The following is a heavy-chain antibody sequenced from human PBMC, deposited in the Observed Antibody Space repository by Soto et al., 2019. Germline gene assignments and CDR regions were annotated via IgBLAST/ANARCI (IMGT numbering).Heavy chain of an antibody. CDR1: GFTFSSYA. CDR3: ARPSSYGSYYYFDL. J-gene: IGHJ4*02. Sequence: PGGSLRLSCAASGFTFSSYAMSWVRQAPGKGLEWVSAISGSGGSTYYADSVKGRFTISTDTSTSTAYMELWSLRSDDTAVYYCARPSSYGSYYYFDLWGQGTPVTVSS. D-gene: IGHD1-26*01. V-gene: IGHV3-23*01. CDR2: ISGSGGST.